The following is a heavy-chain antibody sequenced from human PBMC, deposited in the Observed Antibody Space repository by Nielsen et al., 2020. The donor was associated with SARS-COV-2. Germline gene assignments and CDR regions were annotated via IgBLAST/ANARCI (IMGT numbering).Heavy chain of an antibody. D-gene: IGHD3-3*01. J-gene: IGHJ3*02. CDR3: ARAGRITIFGVVDAFDI. V-gene: IGHV4-31*03. CDR1: GGSISSGDYY. Sequence: LRLSCTVSGGSISSGDYYWSWIRQHPGKGLEWIGYIYYSGSTYYNPSLKSRVTISVDTSKNQFSPKLSSVTAADTAVYYCARAGRITIFGVVDAFDIWGQGTMVTVSS. CDR2: IYYSGST.